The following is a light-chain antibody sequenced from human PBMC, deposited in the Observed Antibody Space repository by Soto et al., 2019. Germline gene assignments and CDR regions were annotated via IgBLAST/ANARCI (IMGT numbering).Light chain of an antibody. V-gene: IGKV3-15*01. Sequence: EIVMTMSAATLSVSTRERATLSCRASQSVSSNLAWYQQKPGQAPRLLIYGASTRATGIPARFSGSGSGTEFTLTISSLQSEDFAVYYCQQYGSSPITVGQGTRLEIK. J-gene: IGKJ5*01. CDR3: QQYGSSPIT. CDR1: QSVSSN. CDR2: GAS.